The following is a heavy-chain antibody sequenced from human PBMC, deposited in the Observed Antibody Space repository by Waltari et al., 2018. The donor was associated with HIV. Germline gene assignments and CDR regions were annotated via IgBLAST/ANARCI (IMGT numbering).Heavy chain of an antibody. CDR2: FDPEDDET. CDR3: ATDFSGMVRAYSYYSLDV. CDR1: GHTLSELS. J-gene: IGHJ6*02. D-gene: IGHD3-10*01. V-gene: IGHV1-24*01. Sequence: QVQLVQSGAEVKKPGASVKVSCKVSGHTLSELSMHWVRQVPGKVLEWMGNFDPEDDETIYAQKFQGRVTMTEDTSSDTAYMELSSLTSGDTAVYYCATDFSGMVRAYSYYSLDVWGQGTTVTVSS.